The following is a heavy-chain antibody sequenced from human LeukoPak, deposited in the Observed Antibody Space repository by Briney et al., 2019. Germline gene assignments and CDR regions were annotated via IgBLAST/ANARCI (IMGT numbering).Heavy chain of an antibody. CDR3: ARGYGSGSYSITGLDY. D-gene: IGHD3-10*01. CDR2: INPNSGGT. J-gene: IGHJ4*02. Sequence: ASVNVSCKASGYTFTGYYMHWVRQAPGQGLEWMGWINPNSGGTNYAQKFQGRVTMTRDTSISTAYMELSRLRSDDTAVYYCARGYGSGSYSITGLDYWGQGTLVTVSS. CDR1: GYTFTGYY. V-gene: IGHV1-2*02.